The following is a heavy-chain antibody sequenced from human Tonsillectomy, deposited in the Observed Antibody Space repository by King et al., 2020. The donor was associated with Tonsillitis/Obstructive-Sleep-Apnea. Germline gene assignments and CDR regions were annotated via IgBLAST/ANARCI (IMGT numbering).Heavy chain of an antibody. CDR3: AREPISQTGGDGMDV. CDR2: IWYNGSNK. J-gene: IGHJ6*02. V-gene: IGHV3-33*01. CDR1: GFTFSSYG. Sequence: VQLVESGGGVVQPGRSLRLSCAASGFTFSSYGMRWVRQAPGKGLEWVAVIWYNGSNKYYADSVKGRFTISRDNSKNTLYLQMNSLRAEDTAVYYCAREPISQTGGDGMDVWGQGTTVSVFS. D-gene: IGHD2-8*02.